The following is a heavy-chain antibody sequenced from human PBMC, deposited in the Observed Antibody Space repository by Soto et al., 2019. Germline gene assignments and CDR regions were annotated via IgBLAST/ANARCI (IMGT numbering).Heavy chain of an antibody. Sequence: PSWPLSLTCTFSLGSISSYYWSWIRQPPGKGLEWIGYIYYSGSTNYNPSLKSRVTISVDTSKNQFSLKLSSVTAADTAVYYCAMRAFPGSNAIYYWCQ. CDR3: AMRAFPGSNAIYY. J-gene: IGHJ4*02. CDR2: IYYSGST. V-gene: IGHV4-59*01. CDR1: LGSISSYY. D-gene: IGHD3-9*01.